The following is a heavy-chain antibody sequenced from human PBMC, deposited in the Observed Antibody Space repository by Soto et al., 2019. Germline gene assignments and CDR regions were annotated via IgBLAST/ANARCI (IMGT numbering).Heavy chain of an antibody. CDR3: GKAVGWAPVDH. CDR1: GFSFSSNW. CDR2: LNSDGSST. D-gene: IGHD1-26*01. J-gene: IGHJ4*02. Sequence: EVQLVESGGGLVQPGGSLRLSGAASGFSFSSNWMHWIREVPGKGLVWVSRLNSDGSSTSYADSVKGRFTISRDNAKNTLYLQMNTLRAEDTAVYYCGKAVGWAPVDHWGQGTLVTVSS. V-gene: IGHV3-74*01.